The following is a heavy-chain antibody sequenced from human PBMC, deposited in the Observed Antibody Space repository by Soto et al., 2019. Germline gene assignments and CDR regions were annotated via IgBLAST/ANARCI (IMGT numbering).Heavy chain of an antibody. CDR1: GGSISSYY. CDR3: ARGRSNWGSFRRYYFDY. J-gene: IGHJ4*02. V-gene: IGHV4-59*01. Sequence: QVQLQESGPGLVKPSETLSLTCTVSGGSISSYYWSWIRQPPGKGLEWIGYIYYSGSTNYNPSLKSRVTISVDTSKNQFSLKLSSVTAADTAVYYCARGRSNWGSFRRYYFDYWGQGTLVTVSS. CDR2: IYYSGST. D-gene: IGHD7-27*01.